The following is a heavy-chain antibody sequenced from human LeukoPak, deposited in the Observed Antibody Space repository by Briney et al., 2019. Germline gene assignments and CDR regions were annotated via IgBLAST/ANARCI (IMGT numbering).Heavy chain of an antibody. V-gene: IGHV1-18*01. Sequence: ASVKVSCKASGYTFTSYGISWARQAPGQGLEWMGWISDYNGNTNYAQKLQGRVTITTDTSRSTDYMELRSLRSDDTAVYYCARVLSWAAAGTADYWGQGTLVTVSS. J-gene: IGHJ4*02. CDR1: GYTFTSYG. D-gene: IGHD6-13*01. CDR2: ISDYNGNT. CDR3: ARVLSWAAAGTADY.